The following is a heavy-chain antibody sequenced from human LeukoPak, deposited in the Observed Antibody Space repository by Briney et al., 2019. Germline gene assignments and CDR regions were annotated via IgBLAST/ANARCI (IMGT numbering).Heavy chain of an antibody. CDR2: IIPIFGTA. CDR3: ARTDLFRITIFGVVTWFDP. V-gene: IGHV1-69*13. J-gene: IGHJ5*02. Sequence: ASVKVSCKASGGTFSSYAISWVRQAPGQGPEWMGGIIPIFGTANYAQKFQGRVTITADESTSTAYMELSSLRSEDTAVYYCARTDLFRITIFGVVTWFDPWGQGTLVTVSS. CDR1: GGTFSSYA. D-gene: IGHD3-3*01.